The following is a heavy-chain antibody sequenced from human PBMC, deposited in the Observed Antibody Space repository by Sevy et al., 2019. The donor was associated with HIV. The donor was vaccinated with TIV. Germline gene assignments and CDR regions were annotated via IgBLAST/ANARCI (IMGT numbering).Heavy chain of an antibody. J-gene: IGHJ4*02. CDR1: GFTFSNYA. CDR3: AREGCSKPHDY. D-gene: IGHD2-2*01. Sequence: GGSLRLSCAASGFTFSNYAMSWVRQTPGKGLEWVSTFSFGCGKINYADSVKGRFTISRDNSKNTLYLQMNSLRAEDTALYYCAREGCSKPHDYWGQGTLVTVSS. CDR2: FSFGCGKI. V-gene: IGHV3-23*01.